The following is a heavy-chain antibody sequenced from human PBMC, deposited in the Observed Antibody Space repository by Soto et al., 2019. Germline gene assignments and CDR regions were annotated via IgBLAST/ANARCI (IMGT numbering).Heavy chain of an antibody. V-gene: IGHV1-69*13. Sequence: SVKVSCKASGGTFSSYAISWVRQAPGQGLEWMGGIIPIFGTTNYAQKFQGRVTITADESTSTAYMELSSLRSEDTAVYYCARMYGGYENYGMDVWGQGTTVTVSS. CDR2: IIPIFGTT. J-gene: IGHJ6*02. D-gene: IGHD5-12*01. CDR3: ARMYGGYENYGMDV. CDR1: GGTFSSYA.